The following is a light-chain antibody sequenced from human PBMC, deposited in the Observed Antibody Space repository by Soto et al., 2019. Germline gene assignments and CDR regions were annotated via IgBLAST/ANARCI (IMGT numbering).Light chain of an antibody. CDR2: GTS. J-gene: IGKJ2*01. CDR3: QQYGSSPYT. Sequence: EIVVTQSPGTLSLSPGERATLSCRASQSISTTYLAWYQQRPGQAPRLLIYGTSSRATGIPDRFSGSGSATDFTLTINRLEPEDFALYYCQQYGSSPYTFGQGTKVDIK. CDR1: QSISTTY. V-gene: IGKV3-20*01.